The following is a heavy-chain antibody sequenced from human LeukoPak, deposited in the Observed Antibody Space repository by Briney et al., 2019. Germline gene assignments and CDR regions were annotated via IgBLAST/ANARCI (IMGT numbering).Heavy chain of an antibody. CDR3: AINDYDDYIPDS. CDR2: IQSKTDGGTT. D-gene: IGHD4-17*01. Sequence: PGGSLRLSCAASGFTFSQTWMTWVRQAPGKGLEWVGQIQSKTDGGTTDYAAPVKGRFTISRDDSKSTLYLQMNSLKTDDTAVYFCAINDYDDYIPDSWGQGTLVTVSS. CDR1: GFTFSQTW. V-gene: IGHV3-15*01. J-gene: IGHJ4*02.